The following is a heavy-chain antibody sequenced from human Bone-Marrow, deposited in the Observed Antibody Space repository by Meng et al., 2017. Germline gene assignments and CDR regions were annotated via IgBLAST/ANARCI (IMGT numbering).Heavy chain of an antibody. CDR1: GGYFSGYT. CDR3: ASSPGHSSSWLRLPEGKSDP. Sequence: VHLPGWAVGVLQASANPSVTCAVYGGYFSGYTCGYIRQPPWKGLEWIGEINHSGSISCNPSLKSRVTISVDTSKNQFILKLSSVTAADTAVYYCASSPGHSSSWLRLPEGKSDPWGQGTLVTVSS. J-gene: IGHJ5*02. V-gene: IGHV4-34*02. CDR2: INHSGSI. D-gene: IGHD6-13*01.